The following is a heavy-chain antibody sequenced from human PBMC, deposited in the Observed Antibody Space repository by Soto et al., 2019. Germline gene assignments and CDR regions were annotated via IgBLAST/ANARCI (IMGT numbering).Heavy chain of an antibody. D-gene: IGHD3-22*01. Sequence: HGESPKISCKASGYSFSFYWIGWVRQMPGKGLEWMAIMYPDDSDIRYSPSFEAHVTISADKSTSTAFLQWSSLKASDTAMYYCATAYVYDFENSNYYRDAFDIWGQGTLVTVSS. V-gene: IGHV5-51*01. J-gene: IGHJ3*02. CDR1: GYSFSFYW. CDR3: ATAYVYDFENSNYYRDAFDI. CDR2: MYPDDSDI.